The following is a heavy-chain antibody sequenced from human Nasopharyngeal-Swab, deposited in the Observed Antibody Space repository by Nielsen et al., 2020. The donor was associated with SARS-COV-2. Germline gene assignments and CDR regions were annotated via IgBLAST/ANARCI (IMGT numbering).Heavy chain of an antibody. CDR1: GYSFTSYW. CDR2: IYPGDSDT. CDR3: AMQWGYSYGCGNWFDP. Sequence: GESLKLSCKGSGYSFTSYWIGWVRQMPGKGLEWMGIIYPGDSDTRYSPSFQGQVTISADKSIRTAYLQWSSLKASDTAMYYCAMQWGYSYGCGNWFDPWGQGTLVTVSS. J-gene: IGHJ5*02. V-gene: IGHV5-51*01. D-gene: IGHD5-18*01.